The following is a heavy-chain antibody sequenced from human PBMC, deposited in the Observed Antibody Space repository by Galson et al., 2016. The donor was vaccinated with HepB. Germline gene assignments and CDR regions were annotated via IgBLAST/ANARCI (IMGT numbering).Heavy chain of an antibody. D-gene: IGHD4-17*01. CDR2: ISSSGVSSIGDSGAGT. CDR1: GFAFHTYA. CDR3: AKDRIDDSGDYGRDF. Sequence: SLRLSCAASGFAFHTYAMSWVRQAPGKGLEWVSTISSSGVSSIGDSGAGTSYAASVRGRFSISRDNFRNTLHLQMNSLRVEDTAVYYCAKDRIDDSGDYGRDFWGQGTLVTVSS. J-gene: IGHJ4*01. V-gene: IGHV3-23*01.